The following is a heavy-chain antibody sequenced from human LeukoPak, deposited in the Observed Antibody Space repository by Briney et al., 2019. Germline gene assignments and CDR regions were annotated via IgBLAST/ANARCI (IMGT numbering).Heavy chain of an antibody. D-gene: IGHD3-10*01. Sequence: ASETLSLTCAVYGASFSDHYWIWIRQSPGKGLEWVSVIYSGGSTYYADSVKGRFTISRDNSKSTLYIQMNSLRAEDTAVYYCARAKPKNMVRGLIMRRESRYYFDYWGQRTLVTVSS. CDR2: IYSGGST. CDR1: GASFSDHY. J-gene: IGHJ4*02. V-gene: IGHV3-53*01. CDR3: ARAKPKNMVRGLIMRRESRYYFDY.